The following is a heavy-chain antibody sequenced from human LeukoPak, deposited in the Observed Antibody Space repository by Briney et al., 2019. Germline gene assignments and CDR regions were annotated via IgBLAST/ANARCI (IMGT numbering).Heavy chain of an antibody. V-gene: IGHV3-15*01. D-gene: IGHD4-17*01. CDR1: GFTVSNAW. J-gene: IGHJ3*02. Sequence: NPGGSLRLSCAASGFTVSNAWMSWVRQAPGKGLEWVGLIKSKTDGGTTDYAAPLKGRFTISRDDLKNMLYLQMNSLKTEDTAVYYCTTVDYGDAFDIWGQGTMVTVSS. CDR2: IKSKTDGGTT. CDR3: TTVDYGDAFDI.